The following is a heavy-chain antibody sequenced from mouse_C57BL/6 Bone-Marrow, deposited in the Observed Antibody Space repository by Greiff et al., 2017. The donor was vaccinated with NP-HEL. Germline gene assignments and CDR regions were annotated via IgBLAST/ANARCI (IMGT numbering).Heavy chain of an antibody. CDR1: GFTFSSYA. Sequence: ESGGGLVKPGGSLKLSCAASGFTFSSYAMSWVRQTPEKRLEWVATISDGGSYTYYPDNVKGRFTISRDNAKNNLYLQMSHLKSEDTAMYYCARDTLVGYFDVWGTGTTVTVSS. J-gene: IGHJ1*03. CDR3: ARDTLVGYFDV. CDR2: ISDGGSYT. V-gene: IGHV5-4*01.